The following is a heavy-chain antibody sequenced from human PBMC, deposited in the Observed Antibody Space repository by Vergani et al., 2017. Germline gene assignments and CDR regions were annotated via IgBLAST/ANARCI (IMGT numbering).Heavy chain of an antibody. D-gene: IGHD3-16*02. Sequence: QVQLVQSGAEVKTPGASVTVSCKASGYTFTSYGISWVRQAPGQGLEWMGWISAYNGNTNYAQKLQGRVTMTTDTSTSTAYMELRSLRSDDTAVYYCARDSELNVYDYIWGSYRRRSGWFDPWGQGTLVTVSS. V-gene: IGHV1-18*04. CDR2: ISAYNGNT. CDR1: GYTFTSYG. CDR3: ARDSELNVYDYIWGSYRRRSGWFDP. J-gene: IGHJ5*02.